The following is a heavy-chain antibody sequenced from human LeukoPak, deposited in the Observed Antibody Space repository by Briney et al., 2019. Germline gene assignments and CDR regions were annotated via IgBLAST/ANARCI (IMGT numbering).Heavy chain of an antibody. J-gene: IGHJ5*02. CDR2: ILFDGSDK. CDR1: GFTFSSYG. CDR3: AKDIVSSGYSNWFDP. Sequence: GGSLRLSCVASGFTFSSYGMHWVRQAPGKGLEWVVAILFDGSDKFYADSVKGRFTISRDNSKDTLFLQMNSLRAEDTGVYYCAKDIVSSGYSNWFDPWGQGTLVIVSS. D-gene: IGHD3-22*01. V-gene: IGHV3-30*18.